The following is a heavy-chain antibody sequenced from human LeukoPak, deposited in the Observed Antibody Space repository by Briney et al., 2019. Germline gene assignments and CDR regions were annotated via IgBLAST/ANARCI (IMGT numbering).Heavy chain of an antibody. Sequence: KPGGSLRLSCAASGFTFRSYSMNWVRQAPGKGVEWVSSISSSSSYIYYADSVKGRFTISRDNAKSALYLQMNSLRTEDTAVYYCASEGALGGGQGTLVTVSS. V-gene: IGHV3-21*01. CDR2: ISSSSSYI. CDR3: ASEGALG. CDR1: GFTFRSYS. D-gene: IGHD3-16*01. J-gene: IGHJ4*02.